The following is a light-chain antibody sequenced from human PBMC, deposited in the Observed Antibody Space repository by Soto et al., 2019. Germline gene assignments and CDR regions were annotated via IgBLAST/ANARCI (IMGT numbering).Light chain of an antibody. CDR2: DVS. CDR3: QQANSFPWT. V-gene: IGKV3-15*01. J-gene: IGKJ1*01. Sequence: EIVMTQSPATLSVSPGESATLSCRASQSIRYNLAWYQQRPGQSPRLLIYDVSTRATGIPARFRGSGSATEFTLTISSLQSEDFATYYCQQANSFPWTFGQGTKVEIK. CDR1: QSIRYN.